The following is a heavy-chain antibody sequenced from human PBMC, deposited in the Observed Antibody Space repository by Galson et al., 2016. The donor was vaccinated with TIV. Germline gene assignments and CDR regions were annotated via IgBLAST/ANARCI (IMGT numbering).Heavy chain of an antibody. CDR1: GFSFNKYA. CDR2: IHAGGGIT. D-gene: IGHD3-10*01. CDR3: AKDALEWTVRGQLVN. J-gene: IGHJ1*01. Sequence: SLRLSCAGSGFSFNKYAMSWVRQTPERGLEWISNIHAGGGITNYADSVKGRFTMSRDNSKNTLYLHMNDLRGDDTAIYFCAKDALEWTVRGQLVNWGQGTRVTVSS. V-gene: IGHV3-23*01.